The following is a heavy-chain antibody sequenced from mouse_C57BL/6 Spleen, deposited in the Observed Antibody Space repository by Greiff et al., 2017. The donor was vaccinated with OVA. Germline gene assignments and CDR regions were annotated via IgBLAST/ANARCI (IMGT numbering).Heavy chain of an antibody. CDR2: IHPNSGST. V-gene: IGHV1-64*01. Sequence: VQLQQPGAELVKPGASVKLSCKASGYTFTSYWMHWVKQRPGQGLEWIGMIHPNSGSTNYNEKFKSKATLTVDKSSSTAYMQISSLTSEDSAVYYCARGGYYSNPRGYFDVWGTGTTVTVSS. D-gene: IGHD2-5*01. J-gene: IGHJ1*03. CDR1: GYTFTSYW. CDR3: ARGGYYSNPRGYFDV.